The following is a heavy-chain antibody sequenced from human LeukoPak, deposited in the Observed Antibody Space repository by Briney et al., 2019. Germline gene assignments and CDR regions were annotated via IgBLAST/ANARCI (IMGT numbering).Heavy chain of an antibody. Sequence: SETLSLTCAVSGGSISSSNWWSWVRQPPGKGLEWIGEIYHSGSTNYNPPLKSRVTISVDTSKNQFSLKLSYVTAADTAVYYCARRRSSGWSDYYFDYWGQGTLVTVSS. J-gene: IGHJ4*02. CDR1: GGSISSSNW. D-gene: IGHD6-19*01. CDR3: ARRRSSGWSDYYFDY. CDR2: IYHSGST. V-gene: IGHV4-4*02.